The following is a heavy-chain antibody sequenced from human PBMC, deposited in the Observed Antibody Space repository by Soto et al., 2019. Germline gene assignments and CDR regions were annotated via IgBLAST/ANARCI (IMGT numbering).Heavy chain of an antibody. V-gene: IGHV3-53*01. Sequence: EVQLVESGGGLIQPGGSLRLSCAASGFTVSSNYMSWVRQAPGKGLEWGSVIYSGGSTYYADSVKGRFTISRDNSKNTLYLQMNSLRAEDTAVYYCAREAPCTIFGVRLHYYYGMDVWGQGTTVTVSS. CDR1: GFTVSSNY. CDR3: AREAPCTIFGVRLHYYYGMDV. D-gene: IGHD3-3*01. J-gene: IGHJ6*02. CDR2: IYSGGST.